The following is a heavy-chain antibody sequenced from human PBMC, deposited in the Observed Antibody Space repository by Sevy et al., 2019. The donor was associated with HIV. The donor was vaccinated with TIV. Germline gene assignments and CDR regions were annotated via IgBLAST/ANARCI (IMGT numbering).Heavy chain of an antibody. V-gene: IGHV3-30*18. CDR1: GISFTTSG. CDR3: AKDFTGYNGMDV. CDR2: ISYHGRDK. D-gene: IGHD3-9*01. J-gene: IGHJ6*02. Sequence: GGSLRLSCVVSGISFTTSGMHWVRQAPGKGLEGVAVISYHGRDKFYAESVKGRSTISRDNSKNMLYLQMNSLRAEDTAVYYCAKDFTGYNGMDVWRQGTMVTVSS.